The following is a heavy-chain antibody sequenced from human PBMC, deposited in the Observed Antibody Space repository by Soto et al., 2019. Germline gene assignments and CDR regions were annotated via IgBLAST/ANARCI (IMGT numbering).Heavy chain of an antibody. D-gene: IGHD2-8*01. CDR3: AGIVLMVYAPYFDY. J-gene: IGHJ4*02. CDR2: TYYGSKWYN. CDR1: GDSVSSNSAA. V-gene: IGHV6-1*01. Sequence: PSQTLSLTCAISGDSVSSNSAAWNWIRQSPSRGLEWLGRTYYGSKWYNDYAVSVKSRITINPDTSKNQFSLQLNSVTPEDTAVYYCAGIVLMVYAPYFDYWGQGTLVTVSS.